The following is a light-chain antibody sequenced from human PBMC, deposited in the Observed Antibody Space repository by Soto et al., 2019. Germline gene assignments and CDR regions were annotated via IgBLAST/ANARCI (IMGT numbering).Light chain of an antibody. V-gene: IGLV2-14*01. CDR3: SAYTSSSTLSVA. CDR1: SSDIGGYNY. Sequence: QSALTQPASVSGSPGQSITISCTGISSDIGGYNYVSWYHQHPGKAPKLIIYDVSTRPSGVSDRFSGSRSGTTASLTISGLQAEDEAHYYCSAYTSSSTLSVAFGGGTKLTVL. J-gene: IGLJ2*01. CDR2: DVS.